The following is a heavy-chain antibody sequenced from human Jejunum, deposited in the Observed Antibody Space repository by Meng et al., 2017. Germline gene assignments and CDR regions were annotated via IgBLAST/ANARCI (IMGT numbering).Heavy chain of an antibody. Sequence: QVQLQEWGAGMLKPSETLSLTCAVYGGSFSGYYCGSIRQAPGKGLEWIGDIDHSGSTNYNPSLKNRVTISVDTSRNQISLNLNSVTAADTAVYYCARGGDPRAYYFDYWGQGNLVTVSS. V-gene: IGHV4-34*01. J-gene: IGHJ4*02. D-gene: IGHD3-10*01. CDR3: ARGGDPRAYYFDY. CDR2: IDHSGST. CDR1: GGSFSGYY.